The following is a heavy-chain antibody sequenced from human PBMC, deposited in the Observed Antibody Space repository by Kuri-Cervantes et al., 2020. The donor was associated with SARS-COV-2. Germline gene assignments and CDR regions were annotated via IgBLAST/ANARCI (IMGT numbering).Heavy chain of an antibody. CDR1: GFTFSSYS. CDR3: SRQYYDILTGYYLYGMDV. J-gene: IGHJ6*02. D-gene: IGHD3-9*01. V-gene: IGHV3-48*02. CDR2: ISSSSSTT. Sequence: LTFAASGFTFSSYSMNWVRQAPGKGLEWVSYISSSSSTTYYADSVKGRFTISRDNAKNSLYLQMNSLRDEDTAVYYCSRQYYDILTGYYLYGMDVWGQGTTVTVSS.